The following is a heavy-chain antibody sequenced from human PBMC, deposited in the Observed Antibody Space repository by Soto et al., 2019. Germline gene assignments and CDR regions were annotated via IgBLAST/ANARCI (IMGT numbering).Heavy chain of an antibody. V-gene: IGHV4-30-4*01. D-gene: IGHD3-10*01. J-gene: IGHJ4*02. Sequence: SETLSLTCTVSGGATTSDNYWTWIRPPPGKGLEWLGHIYYIGITDYNPSLKSRLAISIDTSKNQLSLKLSSVIAADTAVYFCAREGGVSSDRLYYSDYWGKGTLVNVST. CDR1: GGATTSDNY. CDR3: AREGGVSSDRLYYSDY. CDR2: IYYIGIT.